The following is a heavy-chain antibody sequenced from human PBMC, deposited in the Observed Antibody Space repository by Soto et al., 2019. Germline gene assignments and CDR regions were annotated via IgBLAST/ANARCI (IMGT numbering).Heavy chain of an antibody. CDR1: GFIVSSKY. J-gene: IGHJ6*02. CDR2: IYTGGST. D-gene: IGHD3-16*01. V-gene: IGHV3-53*01. Sequence: WSLRLSCAVSGFIVSSKYMTWVRQAPGKGLEWVSVIYTGGSTHYADSARGRFTISRDSSKNTLYLQMNSLRAEDAAVYYCTTYTGYGMDVWGQGTTVTVYS. CDR3: TTYTGYGMDV.